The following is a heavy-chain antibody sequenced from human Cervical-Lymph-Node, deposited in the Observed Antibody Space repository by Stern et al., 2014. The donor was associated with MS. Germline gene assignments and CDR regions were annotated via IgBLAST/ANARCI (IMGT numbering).Heavy chain of an antibody. CDR1: GFTFKNYG. D-gene: IGHD5-18*01. V-gene: IGHV3-33*01. CDR2: IWYDGSKK. Sequence: QVQLVESGGGVVQPGRSLRLSCATSGFTFKNYGMHWVRQAPGKGLEWVAVIWYDGSKKYSAESVKGRFTISRDNSKNALYLQMNSLRADDTAVYYCARDTAMVGSFDHWGQGTLVTVSS. CDR3: ARDTAMVGSFDH. J-gene: IGHJ4*02.